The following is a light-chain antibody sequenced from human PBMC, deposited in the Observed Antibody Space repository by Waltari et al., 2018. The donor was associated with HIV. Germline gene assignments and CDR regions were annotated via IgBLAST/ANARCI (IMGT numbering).Light chain of an antibody. J-gene: IGKJ4*01. V-gene: IGKV3-11*01. CDR2: AAS. Sequence: ETVLTQSPATLSLSPGVRATLSCRASQSVGNYLEWYQHKPGQAPRLLIHAASNRATGIPARFSGSGSGTDFTLTISSLEPEDFAVYYCQQRFNWVSFGGGTKVEIK. CDR1: QSVGNY. CDR3: QQRFNWVS.